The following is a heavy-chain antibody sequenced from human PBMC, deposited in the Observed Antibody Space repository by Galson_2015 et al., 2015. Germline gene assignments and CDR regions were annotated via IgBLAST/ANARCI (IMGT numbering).Heavy chain of an antibody. CDR1: GGSISSSY. D-gene: IGHD6-19*01. CDR2: IYYSGST. V-gene: IGHV4-59*01. J-gene: IGHJ4*02. CDR3: ARVLRGLSSGWTPYFDY. Sequence: ETLSLTCTVSGGSISSSYWSWIRQPPGKGLEWIGYIYYSGSTNYNPSLKSRVTISVDTSKNQFSLKLSSVTAADTAVYYCARVLRGLSSGWTPYFDYWGQGTLVTVSS.